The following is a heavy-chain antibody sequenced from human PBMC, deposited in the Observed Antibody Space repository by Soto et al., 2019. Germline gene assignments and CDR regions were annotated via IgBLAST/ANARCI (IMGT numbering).Heavy chain of an antibody. CDR3: ARVSRGYYDS. Sequence: SETLSLTCAVYGASGDSFKNYFWTWIRQSPGKGLEWLGEINHGGNVNYNPSLGSRVTMSADMSKKQFSLNLRSVTAADTAVYYWARVSRGYYDSWGQETLVTVSS. CDR1: GDSFKNYF. CDR2: INHGGNV. J-gene: IGHJ4*02. V-gene: IGHV4-34*01. D-gene: IGHD3-22*01.